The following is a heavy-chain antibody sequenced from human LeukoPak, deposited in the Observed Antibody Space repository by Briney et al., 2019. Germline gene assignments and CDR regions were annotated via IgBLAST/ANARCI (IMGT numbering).Heavy chain of an antibody. CDR1: GNTFTTDQ. Sequence: GASVKVSCKASGNTFTTDQMHWVRQAPGQGLEWMGIINPSSGSTSYAQKFQGRVTMTRDTSTGTVYMELSSLRSEGTALYYCAREYGTSGLDYWGQGTLVTVSS. CDR3: AREYGTSGLDY. CDR2: INPSSGST. J-gene: IGHJ4*02. V-gene: IGHV1-46*01. D-gene: IGHD2-8*01.